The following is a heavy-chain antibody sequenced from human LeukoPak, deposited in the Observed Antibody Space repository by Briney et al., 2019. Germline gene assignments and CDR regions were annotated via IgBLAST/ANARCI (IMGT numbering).Heavy chain of an antibody. V-gene: IGHV4-59*08. J-gene: IGHJ3*02. CDR3: ARHGHSNNWYVAFDI. CDR2: INYSGST. CDR1: GGSISTFY. D-gene: IGHD6-13*01. Sequence: SETLSLTCTVSGGSISTFYWSWIQQPPGKGLEWIGYINYSGSTNSNPSLKSRVTISVDTSNNQFSLKLSSVTAADTAVYYCARHGHSNNWYVAFDIWGQGTVVTVSS.